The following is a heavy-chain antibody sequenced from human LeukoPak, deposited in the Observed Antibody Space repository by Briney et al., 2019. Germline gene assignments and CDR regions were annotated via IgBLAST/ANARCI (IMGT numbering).Heavy chain of an antibody. CDR2: INPSGGST. CDR3: ARRVGGVRPFDY. Sequence: ASVKVSCKASGYTFTSYYMHWVRQAPGQGLEWMGIINPSGGSTSYAQKFQGRVTMTRDTSTSKVYMELSSLRSEDTAVYYCARRVGGVRPFDYWGQGTLVTVSS. CDR1: GYTFTSYY. V-gene: IGHV1-46*03. J-gene: IGHJ4*02. D-gene: IGHD2-15*01.